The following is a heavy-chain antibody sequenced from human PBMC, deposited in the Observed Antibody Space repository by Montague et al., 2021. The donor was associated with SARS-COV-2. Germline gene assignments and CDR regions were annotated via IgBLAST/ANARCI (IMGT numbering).Heavy chain of an antibody. CDR3: ARHPTTVTTFH. D-gene: IGHD4-17*01. V-gene: IGHV4-39*01. CDR1: GDSITSIIHY. CDR2: IFYTGTI. Sequence: SGTLSLTCTVSGDSITSIIHYWGWIRQPPGKGLEWIASIFYTGTIYYNPSLKSRVTMSLDTSKSQFSLNLTSVTAADTAVYFCARHPTTVTTFHWGQGSLVTVSS. J-gene: IGHJ4*02.